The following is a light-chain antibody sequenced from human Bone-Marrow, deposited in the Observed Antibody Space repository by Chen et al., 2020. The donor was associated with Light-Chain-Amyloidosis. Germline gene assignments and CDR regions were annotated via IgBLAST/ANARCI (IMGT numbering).Light chain of an antibody. CDR3: TSYTSRSTLV. Sequence: QSALTQPASVSGSPGQSITISCTGTSSDVGGYNYVSWYQQNPGKAPKLMIYDVTNRPSGVSNRFSCSKSGYTATLTISGLQDDDEADYYCTSYTSRSTLVVGGGTKLTVL. J-gene: IGLJ2*01. V-gene: IGLV2-14*03. CDR2: DVT. CDR1: SSDVGGYNY.